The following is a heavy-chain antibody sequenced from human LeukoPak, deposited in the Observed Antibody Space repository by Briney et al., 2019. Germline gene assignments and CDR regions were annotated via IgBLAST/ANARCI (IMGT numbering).Heavy chain of an antibody. CDR3: ARVNYDFWSGPSWYFDS. CDR2: IRYDGSNK. Sequence: PGGSLRLSCAASGFTFSNYDMHWVRQAPGKGLEWVAFIRYDGSNKYYADSVKGRFTISRDNAKNTLYLQMNSLRAEDTALYYCARVNYDFWSGPSWYFDSWGRGTLVTVSS. CDR1: GFTFSNYD. J-gene: IGHJ2*01. V-gene: IGHV3-30*02. D-gene: IGHD3-3*01.